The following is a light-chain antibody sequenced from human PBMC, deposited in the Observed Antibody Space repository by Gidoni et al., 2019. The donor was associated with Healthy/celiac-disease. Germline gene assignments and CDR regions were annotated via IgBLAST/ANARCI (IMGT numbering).Light chain of an antibody. CDR2: AAS. J-gene: IGKJ4*01. CDR3: QQGYSTPLT. CDR1: QSISSY. V-gene: IGKV1-39*01. Sequence: DIQMTQSPSSLSASVGDRVTITCRASQSISSYLNWYQQKPGKAPKLLIDAASSLQSGVPSRFGGSGSGADFSLTISSLQPEDVATYCCQQGYSTPLTFXGXTKVEIK.